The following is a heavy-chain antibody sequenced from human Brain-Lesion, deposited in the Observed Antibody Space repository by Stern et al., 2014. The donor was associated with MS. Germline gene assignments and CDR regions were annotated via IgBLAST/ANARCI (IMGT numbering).Heavy chain of an antibody. J-gene: IGHJ5*02. CDR2: VSYDGSNK. CDR3: AKDRQYLTYFFDH. D-gene: IGHD2/OR15-2a*01. CDR1: GFTFGSCA. V-gene: IGHV3-30*18. Sequence: VQLVESGGGVVQPGRPLRLSCVASGFTFGSCAMHWVRQAPGKGLEWGAGVSYDGSNKYYADSVKGRFTISRDNSQNTLYMQMSSLRPEDTAMYYCAKDRQYLTYFFDHWGQGSLVTVSS.